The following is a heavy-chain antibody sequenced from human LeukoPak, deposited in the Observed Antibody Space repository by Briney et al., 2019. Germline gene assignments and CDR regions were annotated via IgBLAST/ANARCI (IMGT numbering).Heavy chain of an antibody. CDR2: ISYDGSNK. CDR3: AKTPGIYGGNVEYFQH. V-gene: IGHV3-30*18. CDR1: GFTFSSYG. J-gene: IGHJ1*01. Sequence: GGSLRLSCVASGFTFSSYGMHWVRQAPGKGLEWVAVISYDGSNKYYADSVKGRFTISRDNSKNTLYLQMNSLRVEDTAVYYCAKTPGIYGGNVEYFQHWGQGTLVTVSS. D-gene: IGHD4-23*01.